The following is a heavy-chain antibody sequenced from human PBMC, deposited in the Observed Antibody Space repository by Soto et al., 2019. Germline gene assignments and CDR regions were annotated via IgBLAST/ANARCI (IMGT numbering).Heavy chain of an antibody. CDR3: AKIGDCSYYYAMDV. CDR2: ISSSSIST. V-gene: IGHV3-11*06. CDR1: GFTFSDYF. D-gene: IGHD2-21*02. J-gene: IGHJ6*02. Sequence: QVQLVESGGGLVKPGGSLRLSCAASGFTFSDYFMSWIRQAPGKGPEWISHISSSSISTNYADSVKGRFTISRDNAKNSLYLEMTSLTAEETAIYYCAKIGDCSYYYAMDVWGQGTTVSVS.